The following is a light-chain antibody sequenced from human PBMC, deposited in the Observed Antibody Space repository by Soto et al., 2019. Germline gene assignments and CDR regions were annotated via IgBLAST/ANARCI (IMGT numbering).Light chain of an antibody. J-gene: IGKJ4*01. CDR2: EAF. V-gene: IGKV3-11*01. Sequence: EIVLTQSPATLSLSPGERATLSCRASQSVGSYFAWYQQKPGQAPRLLIYEAFSSATGIPARFSGSGSGTDFTLAISRLGPEECAVYFCQQRSSWPLTFGGGTMVEPK. CDR3: QQRSSWPLT. CDR1: QSVGSY.